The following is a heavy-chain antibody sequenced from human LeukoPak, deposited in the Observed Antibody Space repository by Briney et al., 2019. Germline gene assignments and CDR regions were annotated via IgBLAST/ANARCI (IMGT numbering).Heavy chain of an antibody. CDR2: ISSDGSGK. CDR1: GFTFNTYW. Sequence: GGSLRLSCAASGFTFNTYWMTWVRQAPGKGLEWVASISSDGSGKYYMDSVKGRFTISRDTAKHSLFLQMNSLRAEDTAVHYCGRVRPGDADYWGQRTLVTVSS. V-gene: IGHV3-7*01. J-gene: IGHJ4*02. CDR3: GRVRPGDADY. D-gene: IGHD1-26*01.